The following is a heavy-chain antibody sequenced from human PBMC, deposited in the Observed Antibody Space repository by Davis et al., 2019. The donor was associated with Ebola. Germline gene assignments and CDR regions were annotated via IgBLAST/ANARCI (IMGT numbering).Heavy chain of an antibody. D-gene: IGHD2-15*01. CDR1: GFSLSTHGVG. CDR3: AHRDAGNLLKY. CDR2: IYWDDDK. Sequence: SGPTLVKPTQTLTLTCTFSGFSLSTHGVGVGWIRQPPGKALEWLALIYWDDDKRYSPSMNSRLTITKDTSKNQVVLAMTNMDPVDTATYYCAHRDAGNLLKYWGQGTLVTVSS. J-gene: IGHJ4*02. V-gene: IGHV2-5*02.